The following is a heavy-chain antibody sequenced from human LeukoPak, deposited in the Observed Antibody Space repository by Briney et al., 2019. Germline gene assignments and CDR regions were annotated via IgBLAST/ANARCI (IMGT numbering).Heavy chain of an antibody. J-gene: IGHJ5*02. V-gene: IGHV4-34*01. Sequence: PSETLSLTCAVYGGSFSGCYWSWIRQPPGKGLEWIGEINHSGSTNYNPSLKSRVTISVDTSKNQFSLKLSSVTAADTAVYYCAVTYYDFWSGYLPTNWFDPWGQGTLVTVSS. CDR1: GGSFSGCY. D-gene: IGHD3-3*01. CDR2: INHSGST. CDR3: AVTYYDFWSGYLPTNWFDP.